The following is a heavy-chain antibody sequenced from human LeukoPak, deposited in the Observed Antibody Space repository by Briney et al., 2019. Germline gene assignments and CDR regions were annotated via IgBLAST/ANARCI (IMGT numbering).Heavy chain of an antibody. D-gene: IGHD4-17*01. CDR3: MMLPYGDCVGYFDD. J-gene: IGHJ4*02. Sequence: GGSLRLSCAASGFTFSSYAMSWVRQAPGKGLEWVSAISGSGGSTYYADSVKGRLTISRDNSKNSLYLQMNSLRAEDTAVYYYMMLPYGDCVGYFDDWGQGTLVTVGS. CDR2: ISGSGGST. CDR1: GFTFSSYA. V-gene: IGHV3-23*01.